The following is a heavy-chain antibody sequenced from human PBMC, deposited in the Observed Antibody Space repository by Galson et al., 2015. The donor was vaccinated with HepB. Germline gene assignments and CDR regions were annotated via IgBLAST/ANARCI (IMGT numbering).Heavy chain of an antibody. J-gene: IGHJ4*02. D-gene: IGHD5-24*01. CDR1: GASVSSRDFC. CDR2: VCYNGPT. V-gene: IGHV4-61*08. CDR3: TSGRDAYKTGF. Sequence: ETLSLTCTVSGASVSSRDFCWSWIRQPPGERPEQIGYVCYNGPTTYNPSLKSRVSTSVDTSKNLLSLRVTSVTAADTAVYFRTSGRDAYKTGFWGQGTLVTVSS.